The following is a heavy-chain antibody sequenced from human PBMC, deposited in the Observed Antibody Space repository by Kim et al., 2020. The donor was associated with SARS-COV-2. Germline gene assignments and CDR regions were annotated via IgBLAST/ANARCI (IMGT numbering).Heavy chain of an antibody. CDR3: ARVYRRAFDI. V-gene: IGHV4-30-2*01. CDR2: ST. J-gene: IGHJ3*02. Sequence: STYYTPSLKSRVTISVARSKNQFSLKLSSVTAADTAVYYCARVYRRAFDIWGQGTMVTVSS. D-gene: IGHD4-4*01.